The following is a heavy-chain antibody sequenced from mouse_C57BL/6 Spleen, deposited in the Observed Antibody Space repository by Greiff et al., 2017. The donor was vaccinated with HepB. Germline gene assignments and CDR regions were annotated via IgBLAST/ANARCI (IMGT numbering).Heavy chain of an antibody. CDR1: GYTFTSYW. CDR3: ARGEYDYGDYFDY. J-gene: IGHJ2*01. D-gene: IGHD2-4*01. Sequence: VKLQQPGTELVKPGASVKLSCKASGYTFTSYWMHWVKQRPGQGLEWIGNINPSNGGTNYNEKFKSKATLTVDKSSSTAYMQLSSLTSEDSAVYYCARGEYDYGDYFDYWGQGTTLTVSS. V-gene: IGHV1-53*01. CDR2: INPSNGGT.